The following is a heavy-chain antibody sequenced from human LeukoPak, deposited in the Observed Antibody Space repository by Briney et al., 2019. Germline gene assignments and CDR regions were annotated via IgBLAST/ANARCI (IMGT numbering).Heavy chain of an antibody. D-gene: IGHD5-18*01. CDR3: ARDALDTAMVSRYYYYGMDV. Sequence: GGSLRLSCAASGFTFSSYSMNWVRQAPGKGLEWVSSISSSSSYIYYADSVKGRFTISRDNAKNSLYLQMNSLRAEDTAVYYCARDALDTAMVSRYYYYGMDVWGQGTTVTVSS. J-gene: IGHJ6*02. CDR2: ISSSSSYI. V-gene: IGHV3-21*01. CDR1: GFTFSSYS.